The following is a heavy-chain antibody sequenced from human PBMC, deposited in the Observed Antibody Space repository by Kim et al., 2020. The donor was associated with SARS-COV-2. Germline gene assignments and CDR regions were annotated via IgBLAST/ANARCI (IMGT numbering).Heavy chain of an antibody. Sequence: GGSLRLSCAASGFTFSSYGMHWVRQAPGKGLEWVAVIWYDGSNKYYADSVKGRFTISRDNSKNTLYLQMNSLRAEDTAVYYCARDSYGDYEPDYWGQGTLVTVSS. CDR3: ARDSYGDYEPDY. CDR1: GFTFSSYG. J-gene: IGHJ4*02. D-gene: IGHD4-17*01. CDR2: IWYDGSNK. V-gene: IGHV3-33*08.